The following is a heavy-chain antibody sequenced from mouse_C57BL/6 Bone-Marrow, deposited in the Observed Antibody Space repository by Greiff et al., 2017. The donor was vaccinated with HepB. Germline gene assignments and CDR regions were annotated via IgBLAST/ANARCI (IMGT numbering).Heavy chain of an antibody. CDR1: GFTFSDFY. V-gene: IGHV7-1*01. Sequence: EVQVVDSGGGLVQSGRSLRLSCATSGFTFSDFYMEWVRQAPGKGLEWIAASRNTANDYTTEYSASVKGRFIVYRDTSQSILYLQMNDLRAEDTAIYYCARDAAITTVVDPYWYFDVWGTGTTVTVSS. D-gene: IGHD1-1*01. J-gene: IGHJ1*03. CDR3: ARDAAITTVVDPYWYFDV. CDR2: SRNTANDYTT.